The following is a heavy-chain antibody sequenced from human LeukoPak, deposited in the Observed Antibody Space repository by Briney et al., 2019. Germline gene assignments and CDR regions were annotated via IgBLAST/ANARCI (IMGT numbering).Heavy chain of an antibody. D-gene: IGHD3-10*01. V-gene: IGHV3-23*01. CDR1: GFTFSSYA. CDR3: AKDQLTMVRGVIGYHYGMDV. Sequence: GGSLRLSCAASGFTFSSYAMSWVRQAPGKGLEWVSAISGSGGSTYYADSVKGRFTISRDNSKNTLYLQMNSLRAEDTAVYYCAKDQLTMVRGVIGYHYGMDVWGQGTTVTVSS. CDR2: ISGSGGST. J-gene: IGHJ6*02.